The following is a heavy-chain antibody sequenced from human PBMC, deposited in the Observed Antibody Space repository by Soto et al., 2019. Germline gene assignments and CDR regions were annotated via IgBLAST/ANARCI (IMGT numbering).Heavy chain of an antibody. Sequence: QVQLQESGPGLVEPSQTLSLTYTVSGGSISSGGYFWSWIRQPPGKGLEWIGHVYNIGSTYSNPSLTSRVTISVDTSKNQFSLRLSFVTAADPAVYYCARGPAGDKVDYWGQGTLVTVSS. CDR2: VYNIGST. J-gene: IGHJ4*02. CDR3: ARGPAGDKVDY. V-gene: IGHV4-30-4*01. CDR1: GGSISSGGYF. D-gene: IGHD7-27*01.